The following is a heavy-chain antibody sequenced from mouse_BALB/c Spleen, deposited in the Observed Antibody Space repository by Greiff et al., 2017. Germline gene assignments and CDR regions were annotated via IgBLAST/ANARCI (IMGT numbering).Heavy chain of an antibody. CDR3: ARNYRYDRDGDAMDY. J-gene: IGHJ4*01. V-gene: IGHV2-2*02. CDR1: GFSLTSYG. Sequence: VKLMESGPGLVQPSQSLSITCTVSGFSLTSYGVHWVRQSPGKGLEWLGVIWSGGSTDYNAAFISRLSISKDNSKSQVFFKMNSLQANDTAIYYCARNYRYDRDGDAMDYWGQGTSVTVSS. D-gene: IGHD2-14*01. CDR2: IWSGGST.